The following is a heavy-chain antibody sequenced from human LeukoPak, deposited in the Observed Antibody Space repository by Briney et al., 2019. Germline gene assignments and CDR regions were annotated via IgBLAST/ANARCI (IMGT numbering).Heavy chain of an antibody. J-gene: IGHJ6*03. CDR2: IKQDGSEK. Sequence: GGSLRLSCAASGFTFSSYWMSWVRQAPGKGLEWVANIKQDGSEKYYVDSVKGRFTISRDNAKNSLYLQMDSLRAEDTAVYYCARHREQSSWYGDYYYYYYMDVWGKGTTVTVSS. V-gene: IGHV3-7*01. D-gene: IGHD6-13*01. CDR1: GFTFSSYW. CDR3: ARHREQSSWYGDYYYYYYMDV.